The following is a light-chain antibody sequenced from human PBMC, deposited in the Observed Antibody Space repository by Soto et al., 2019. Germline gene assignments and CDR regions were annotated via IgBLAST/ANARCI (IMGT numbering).Light chain of an antibody. CDR2: KAS. CDR1: QTISSW. J-gene: IGKJ1*01. V-gene: IGKV1-5*03. Sequence: DIQMTQSPSTLSGSVGDRVTITCRASQTISSWLAWYQQKPGKAPKLLIYKASTLKSGVPSRFSGSGSGTEFTLTISSLQPDDFATYYRQQYNSYSRTFGQGTKVDI. CDR3: QQYNSYSRT.